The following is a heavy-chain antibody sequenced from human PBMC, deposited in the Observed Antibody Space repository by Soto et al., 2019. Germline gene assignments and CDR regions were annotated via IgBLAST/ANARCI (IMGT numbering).Heavy chain of an antibody. D-gene: IGHD6-19*01. V-gene: IGHV3-23*01. CDR2: ISGSGGST. Sequence: PGGSLRLSCAASGLTFSSYAMSWVRQAPGKGLEWVSAISGSGGSTFYADSVKGRFTISRDNSKNTLFLQMNGLRAEDTAVYYCAGRIAVAGTLAYWGQGTLVTVSS. J-gene: IGHJ4*02. CDR3: AGRIAVAGTLAY. CDR1: GLTFSSYA.